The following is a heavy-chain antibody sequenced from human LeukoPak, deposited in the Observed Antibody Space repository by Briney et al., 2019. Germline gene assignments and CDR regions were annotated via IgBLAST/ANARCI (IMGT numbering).Heavy chain of an antibody. CDR1: GFTVISYE. V-gene: IGHV3-48*03. Sequence: PGGSLRLSCAASGFTVISYEMNWVRQAPGKGLEWVSFISSSGGTIYYADSVKGRFTISRDNAKNSLYLQMNSLRAEDTAVYYCASNCLDDYWGQGTLVTVSS. J-gene: IGHJ4*02. D-gene: IGHD2-21*01. CDR3: ASNCLDDY. CDR2: ISSSGGTI.